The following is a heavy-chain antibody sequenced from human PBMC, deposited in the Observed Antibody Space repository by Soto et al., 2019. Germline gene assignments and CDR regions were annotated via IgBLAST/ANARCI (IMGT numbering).Heavy chain of an antibody. D-gene: IGHD6-13*01. Sequence: VQLQQWGAGLLKTSETLSLTCAVYGGSFSGYYWSWIRQTPGKRLEWVGDINHGGSANYNPSLKSRATFSLDLSKNQFSLKLNSVIAADTAVYYCARYSSTWSKYLQHWGRGSLVIVSS. J-gene: IGHJ1*01. CDR3: ARYSSTWSKYLQH. CDR1: GGSFSGYY. CDR2: INHGGSA. V-gene: IGHV4-34*01.